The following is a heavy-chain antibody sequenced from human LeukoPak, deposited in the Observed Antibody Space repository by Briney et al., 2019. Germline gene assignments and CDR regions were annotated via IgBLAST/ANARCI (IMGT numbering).Heavy chain of an antibody. J-gene: IGHJ6*02. CDR3: ARRPRRLLGYYYYGMDV. CDR1: GGSFSDYY. V-gene: IGHV4-59*08. CDR2: IYYSGST. D-gene: IGHD7-27*01. Sequence: SETLSLTCAVYGGSFSDYYWSWIRQPPGKGLEWIGYIYYSGSTNYNPSRKSRVTISVDTSKNQFSLKLSSVTAADTAVYYCARRPRRLLGYYYYGMDVWGQGTTVTVSS.